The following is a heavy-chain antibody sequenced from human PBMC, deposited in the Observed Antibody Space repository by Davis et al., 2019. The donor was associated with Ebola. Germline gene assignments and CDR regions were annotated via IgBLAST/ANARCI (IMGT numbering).Heavy chain of an antibody. CDR3: ARGSPYCSSTSCYAY. V-gene: IGHV3-21*01. D-gene: IGHD2-2*01. CDR1: GFTFSSYS. CDR2: ISSSSSYI. Sequence: GGSLRLSCAASGFTFSSYSMNWVRQAPGEGLEWVSSISSSSSYIYYADSVKGRFTISRDNAKNSLYLQMNSLRAEDTAVYYCARGSPYCSSTSCYAYWGQGTLVTVSS. J-gene: IGHJ4*02.